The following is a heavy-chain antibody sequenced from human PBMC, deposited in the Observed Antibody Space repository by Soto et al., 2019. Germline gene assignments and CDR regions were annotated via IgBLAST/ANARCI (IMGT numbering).Heavy chain of an antibody. D-gene: IGHD3-22*01. J-gene: IGHJ5*01. Sequence: SETLSLTCAVYGGSFSGYYWSWIRQSPGKGLEWIGEINHSGSTNYNPSLKSRVTMSVDTSKNQFSLKLSSVTAADTAVFYCARGITVKVVVQRDEPDTYDIDSWGQGTMVTVSS. V-gene: IGHV4-34*01. CDR2: INHSGST. CDR1: GGSFSGYY. CDR3: ARGITVKVVVQRDEPDTYDIDS.